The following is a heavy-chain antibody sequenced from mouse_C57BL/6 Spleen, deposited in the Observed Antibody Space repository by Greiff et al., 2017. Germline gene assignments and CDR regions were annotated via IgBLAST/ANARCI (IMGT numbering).Heavy chain of an antibody. CDR3: AAYTYYFDY. V-gene: IGHV1-52*01. J-gene: IGHJ2*01. CDR1: GYTFTSYW. CDR2: IDPSDSDT. D-gene: IGHD2-10*01. Sequence: QVQLQQPGAELVRPGSSVKLSCKASGYTFTSYWMHWVKQRPIQGLEWIGNIDPSDSDTHYNQKFKDKATLTVDKSSSTAYMPLSSLTSVYSAVNYCAAYTYYFDYWGQGTTLTVSS.